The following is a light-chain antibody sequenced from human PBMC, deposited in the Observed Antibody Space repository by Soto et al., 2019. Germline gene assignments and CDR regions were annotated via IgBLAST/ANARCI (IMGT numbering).Light chain of an antibody. CDR2: GAS. V-gene: IGKV3-20*01. CDR1: QSVTGAY. J-gene: IGKJ1*01. Sequence: ENVLTQSPGTLSLSPGERATLSCRASQSVTGAYLAWYQHKPGQAPRLLIYGASSRATGVPDRFSGSGSGTDFTLTINRLDPEDFAVYYCQHYGTSSWSFGQGTKVEIK. CDR3: QHYGTSSWS.